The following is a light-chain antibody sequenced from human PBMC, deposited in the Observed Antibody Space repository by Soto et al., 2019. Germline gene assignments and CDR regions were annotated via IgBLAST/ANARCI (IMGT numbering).Light chain of an antibody. J-gene: IGKJ4*01. CDR2: GAT. Sequence: EIVMTQSPATLSVSPGERDTLSCRASQSVSNNLAWYQQKPGQAPRLLIYGATATATGIPARFSGSGSGTEFTLTISSLQSEDFAVYYCQQHNDWPLTFGGGTKVEIK. V-gene: IGKV3-15*01. CDR1: QSVSNN. CDR3: QQHNDWPLT.